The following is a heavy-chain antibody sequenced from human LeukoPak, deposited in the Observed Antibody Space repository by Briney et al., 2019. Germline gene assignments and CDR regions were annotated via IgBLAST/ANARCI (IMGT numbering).Heavy chain of an antibody. Sequence: ASVKVSCKASGGTFSSYAISWVRQAPGQGLEWMGRIIPILGIANYAQKFQGRVTITADKSTSTAYMELSSLRSGDTAVYYCARDRSGSYFDYWGQGTLVTVSS. CDR3: ARDRSGSYFDY. CDR1: GGTFSSYA. D-gene: IGHD1-26*01. V-gene: IGHV1-69*04. J-gene: IGHJ4*02. CDR2: IIPILGIA.